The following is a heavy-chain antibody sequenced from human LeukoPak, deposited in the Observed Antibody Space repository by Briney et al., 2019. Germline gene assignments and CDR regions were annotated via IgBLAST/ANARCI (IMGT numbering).Heavy chain of an antibody. CDR1: GGSISSYY. CDR2: FYTSGST. V-gene: IGHV4-4*07. Sequence: SEALSLTCTVSGGSISSYYWSWIRQPAGKGLEWIGRFYTSGSTNYNPSLKSRVTMSVDTSKNQFSLKLRSVNAADTAVYYCARQWGANGYGYFDYWGQGTLVTVSS. D-gene: IGHD5-12*01. CDR3: ARQWGANGYGYFDY. J-gene: IGHJ4*02.